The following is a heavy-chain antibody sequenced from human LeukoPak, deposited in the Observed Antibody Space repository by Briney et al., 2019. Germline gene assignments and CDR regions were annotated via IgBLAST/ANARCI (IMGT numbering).Heavy chain of an antibody. J-gene: IGHJ4*02. D-gene: IGHD3-22*01. CDR3: ARYFDSSGYRPFDY. CDR1: GFTFSTYA. CDR2: ISGSGGST. Sequence: GSLRLSCAASGFTFSTYAMSWVRQAPGKGLEWVSAISGSGGSTYYADSVKGRFTISRDNSKNTLYLQMSSLGAEDTAVYYCARYFDSSGYRPFDYWGQGTLVTVSS. V-gene: IGHV3-23*01.